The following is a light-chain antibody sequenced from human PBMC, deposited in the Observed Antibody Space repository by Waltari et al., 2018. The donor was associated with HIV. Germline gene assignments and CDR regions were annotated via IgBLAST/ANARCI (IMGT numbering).Light chain of an antibody. CDR2: RNN. CDR1: SSNIGSNY. J-gene: IGLJ3*02. Sequence: QSVLTQPPSASGTPGQRVTISCSGSSSNIGSNYVYWYQQLPGTAPKLLIYRNNQRPSGVPARFSGSKSGTSASLAISGLRSEDEADYYCAAWVDSLSGQWVFGGGTQLTVL. CDR3: AAWVDSLSGQWV. V-gene: IGLV1-47*01.